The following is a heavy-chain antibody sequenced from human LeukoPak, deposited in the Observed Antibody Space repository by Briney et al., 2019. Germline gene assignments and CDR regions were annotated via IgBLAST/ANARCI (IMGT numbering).Heavy chain of an antibody. CDR3: AKRSLYSAAPYFDS. CDR2: VSDSGDDT. Sequence: GGSLRLSCAASGFTFSSYAMSWVRQAPGKGLEWVSSVSDSGDDTYYADSVKGRFTSSRDNSKNTLFLQMNNLRVDDTAVYYCAKRSLYSAAPYFDSWGQGTLVIVSS. V-gene: IGHV3-23*01. J-gene: IGHJ4*02. D-gene: IGHD4-11*01. CDR1: GFTFSSYA.